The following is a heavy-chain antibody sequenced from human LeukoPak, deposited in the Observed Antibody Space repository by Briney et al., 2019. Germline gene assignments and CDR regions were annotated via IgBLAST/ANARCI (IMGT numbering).Heavy chain of an antibody. Sequence: PSETLSLTCSVSGDSMTSRSYFWAWIRQPPGGGLXYIAIIYHSETTYYNPSLKRRVTISLDTSKNQFSLRMNSVTATDTAVYYCARRPSGLPAAMGWFDPWGQGTLVAVSS. CDR1: GDSMTSRSYF. J-gene: IGHJ5*02. CDR3: ARRPSGLPAAMGWFDP. CDR2: IYHSETT. D-gene: IGHD2-2*01. V-gene: IGHV4-39*01.